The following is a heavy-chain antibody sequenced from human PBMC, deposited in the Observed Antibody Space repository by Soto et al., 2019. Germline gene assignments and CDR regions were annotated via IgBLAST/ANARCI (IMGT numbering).Heavy chain of an antibody. CDR2: FDPEDGET. D-gene: IGHD3-22*01. J-gene: IGHJ6*02. V-gene: IGHV1-24*01. CDR3: ATKYYYDSSGRYYYYGMDV. CDR1: GYTLTELS. Sequence: GASVKVSCKVSGYTLTELSMHWVRQAPGKGLEWMGGFDPEDGETIYAQKFQGRVTMTEDTSTDTAYMELSSLRSEDTAVYYCATKYYYDSSGRYYYYGMDVWGQGTTDTVSS.